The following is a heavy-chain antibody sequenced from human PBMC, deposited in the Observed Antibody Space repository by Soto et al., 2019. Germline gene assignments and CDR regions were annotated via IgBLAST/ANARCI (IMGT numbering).Heavy chain of an antibody. J-gene: IGHJ4*02. D-gene: IGHD3-22*01. V-gene: IGHV1-24*01. CDR3: ATGTKRYYYDSSGRSGFDY. CDR1: GYTLTELS. Sequence: QVQLVQSGAEVKKPGASVKVSCKVSGYTLTELSMHWVRQAPGKGLEWIGGFDPEDGETIYAQKFQGRVTMTEDTSTDTAYMELSSLRSEDTAVYYCATGTKRYYYDSSGRSGFDYWGQGTLVTVSS. CDR2: FDPEDGET.